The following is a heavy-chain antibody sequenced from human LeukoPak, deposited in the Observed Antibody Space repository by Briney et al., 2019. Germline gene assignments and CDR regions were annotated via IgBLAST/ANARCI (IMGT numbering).Heavy chain of an antibody. J-gene: IGHJ3*02. D-gene: IGHD5-18*01. V-gene: IGHV1-2*02. CDR2: INPNSGGT. CDR3: AREGRGYSYGPYDAFDI. CDR1: GYTFTGYY. Sequence: ASVKVSCKASGYTFTGYYMHWVRQAPGQGLEWMGWINPNSGGTNYAQKFQGRVTMTRDTSISTAYMEPSRLRSDDTAVYYCAREGRGYSYGPYDAFDIWGQGTMVTVSS.